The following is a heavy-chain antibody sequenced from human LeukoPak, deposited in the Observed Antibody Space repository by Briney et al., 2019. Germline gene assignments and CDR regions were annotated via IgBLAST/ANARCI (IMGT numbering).Heavy chain of an antibody. CDR1: GFTFSTYG. CDR2: IWYDGSNK. D-gene: IGHD3-10*01. V-gene: IGHV3-33*06. CDR3: AKAGRGVISHFDH. J-gene: IGHJ4*02. Sequence: GRSLRLSCAVSGFTFSTYGMHWVRQAPGKGLEWVTVIWYDGSNKYYADSVKGRFTISRDNSKSTVYLQMNSLRVEDTAVYYCAKAGRGVISHFDHWGQGTLVTVSS.